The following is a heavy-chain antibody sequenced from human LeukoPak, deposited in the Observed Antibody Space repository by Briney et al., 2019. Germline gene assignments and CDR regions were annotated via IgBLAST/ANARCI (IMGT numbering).Heavy chain of an antibody. J-gene: IGHJ6*02. V-gene: IGHV1-18*01. D-gene: IGHD2-2*01. CDR1: GYTFTSYG. CDR3: ARDENGADIVVVLAAVPYGMDV. CDR2: ISAYNGNT. Sequence: GASVKVSCKASGYTFTSYGISWVRQAPGQGLEWMGWISAYNGNTNYAQKLQGRVTMTTDTSTSTAYMELRSLRSDDTAVYYCARDENGADIVVVLAAVPYGMDVWGQGTTVTVSS.